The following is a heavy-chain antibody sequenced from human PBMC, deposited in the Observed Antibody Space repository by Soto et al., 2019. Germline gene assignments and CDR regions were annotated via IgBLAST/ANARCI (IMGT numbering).Heavy chain of an antibody. J-gene: IGHJ4*02. D-gene: IGHD5-12*01. V-gene: IGHV3-66*01. CDR3: AKQRGGYDLDFDY. Sequence: PGGSLRLSCAASGFTVSSNYLSWVRQAPGKGLEWVSVIYSGGSTYYADSVKGRFTISRDNSKNTLYLQMNTLRVEDTAVYYCAKQRGGYDLDFDYRGQGTLVTVSS. CDR2: IYSGGST. CDR1: GFTVSSNY.